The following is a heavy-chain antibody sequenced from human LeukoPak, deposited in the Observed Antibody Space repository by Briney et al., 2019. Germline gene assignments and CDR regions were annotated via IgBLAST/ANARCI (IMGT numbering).Heavy chain of an antibody. D-gene: IGHD3-10*01. V-gene: IGHV3-53*01. Sequence: GGSLRLSCAASGFTVSSNYMSWVRQAPGKGLEWVSVIYSGGSTYYADSVKGRFTISRDNSKNTLYLQMNSLRAEDTAVYYCAKDKGSGRTYYYGMDVWGQGTTVTVSS. CDR3: AKDKGSGRTYYYGMDV. CDR1: GFTVSSNY. J-gene: IGHJ6*02. CDR2: IYSGGST.